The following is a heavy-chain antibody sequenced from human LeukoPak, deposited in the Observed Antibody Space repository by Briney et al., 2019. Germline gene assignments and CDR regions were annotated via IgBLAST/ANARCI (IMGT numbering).Heavy chain of an antibody. CDR1: GGSISCFF. D-gene: IGHD2-2*01. CDR2: VYNSGST. J-gene: IGHJ6*02. Sequence: SETLSLTCTVSGGSISCFFRSWLRQPPGKGLEWIGNVYNSGSTYYNPSLKSRVTISVDTSKNHFSLKLSSVTAADTAVYYCVRQSCTSTSCNAFYGMDVWGQGTSVTVSS. CDR3: VRQSCTSTSCNAFYGMDV. V-gene: IGHV4-59*04.